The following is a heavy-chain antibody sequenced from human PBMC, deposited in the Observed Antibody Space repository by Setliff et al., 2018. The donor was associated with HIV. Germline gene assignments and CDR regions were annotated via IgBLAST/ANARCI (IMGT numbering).Heavy chain of an antibody. J-gene: IGHJ4*02. CDR1: GGSISNFY. CDR3: TREGRGDPAMATTRIDY. Sequence: PSETLSLTCSVSGGSISNFYWSWIRQTPGKGLEWIGNIYYTGFAYYNPSLKSRVTISLDTSKTHFFLNLTSVTDADTAVYFCTREGRGDPAMATTRIDYWGQGKLVTVSS. V-gene: IGHV4-59*05. D-gene: IGHD1-1*01. CDR2: IYYTGFA.